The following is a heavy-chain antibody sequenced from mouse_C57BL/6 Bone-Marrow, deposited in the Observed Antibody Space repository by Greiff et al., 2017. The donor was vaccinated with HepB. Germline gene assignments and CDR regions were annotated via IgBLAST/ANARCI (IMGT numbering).Heavy chain of an antibody. Sequence: EVKVEESGGGFVQPGGSMKLSCVASGFTFSNYWMNWVRQSPEKGLEWVAQIRLKSDNYATHYAESVKGRFTISRDDSKSSVYLQMNNLRAEDTGIYYCTREYDVYWYFDVGGTGTTVTVSS. CDR2: IRLKSDNYAT. CDR1: GFTFSNYW. J-gene: IGHJ1*03. D-gene: IGHD2-14*01. CDR3: TREYDVYWYFDV. V-gene: IGHV6-3*01.